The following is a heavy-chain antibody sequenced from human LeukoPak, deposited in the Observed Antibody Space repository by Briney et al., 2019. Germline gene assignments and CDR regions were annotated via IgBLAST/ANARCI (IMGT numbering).Heavy chain of an antibody. CDR2: LYSSGYT. CDR1: GGSYY. CDR3: AREITAGSYYFDY. D-gene: IGHD1-26*01. J-gene: IGHJ4*02. V-gene: IGHV4-4*07. Sequence: SETLSLTCTISGGSYYWNWIRQPAGKGLEWIGRLYSSGYTNCNPSLKSRVTMSVDTSKNQFSLKVSSVTAADTAVYYCAREITAGSYYFDYWGQGTLVTVSS.